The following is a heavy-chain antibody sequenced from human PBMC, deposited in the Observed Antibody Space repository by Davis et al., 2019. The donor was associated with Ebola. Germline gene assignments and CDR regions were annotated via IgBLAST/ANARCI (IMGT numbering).Heavy chain of an antibody. D-gene: IGHD3-16*01. CDR1: VGTFSSYA. CDR2: IIPIFGTA. Sequence: SVQVSCKASVGTFSSYAISWVRQAPGQGLEWMGGIIPIFGTANYAQKFQGRVTMTADESTSTAYMELSSLRSEDTAVYYCARRWGEAAFDIWGQGTMVTVSS. V-gene: IGHV1-69*13. J-gene: IGHJ3*02. CDR3: ARRWGEAAFDI.